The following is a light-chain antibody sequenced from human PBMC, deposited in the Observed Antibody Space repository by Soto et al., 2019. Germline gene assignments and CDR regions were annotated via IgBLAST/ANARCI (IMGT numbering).Light chain of an antibody. CDR3: QQYNNWPIT. CDR2: WAS. J-gene: IGKJ5*01. Sequence: DIVMTQSPDSLAVSLGERATINCKSSQSVLYSSNNKNSVAWYQQKPGQPPQLLIYWASTRESGVPDRFSGSESGTDFTLTISSLQAEDVAVYYCQQYNNWPITFGQGTRLEIK. CDR1: QSVLYSSNNKNS. V-gene: IGKV4-1*01.